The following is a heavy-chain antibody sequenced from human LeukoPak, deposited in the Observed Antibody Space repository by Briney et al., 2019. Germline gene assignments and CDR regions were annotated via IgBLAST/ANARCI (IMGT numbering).Heavy chain of an antibody. CDR2: IYYSGST. V-gene: IGHV4-39*01. Sequence: PSETLSLTCTVSVGSISSSIYYWGSIRQPPGEGLEWIAKIYYSGSTYYTPSLKSRATISVDTSKNQFSLKLTSVTAADTAMYYCARHVHGSGNYYMDVWGKGTTVTVSS. D-gene: IGHD3-10*01. J-gene: IGHJ6*03. CDR3: ARHVHGSGNYYMDV. CDR1: VGSISSSIYY.